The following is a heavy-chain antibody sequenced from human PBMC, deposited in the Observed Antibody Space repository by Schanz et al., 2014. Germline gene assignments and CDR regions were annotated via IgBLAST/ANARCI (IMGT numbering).Heavy chain of an antibody. Sequence: QVQLQESGPGLVKPSGTLSLTCNVSGDSMSSGGYYWNWIRQHPGKGLEWIGYIYDSGNTYYNPSLKSRVTMSIDTSENQFSLNLRSVTGADTAVYYCARLVGPSFYYGMDVWGQGTTVTVSS. CDR1: GDSMSSGGYY. CDR2: IYDSGNT. J-gene: IGHJ6*02. V-gene: IGHV4-31*03. CDR3: ARLVGPSFYYGMDV. D-gene: IGHD2-15*01.